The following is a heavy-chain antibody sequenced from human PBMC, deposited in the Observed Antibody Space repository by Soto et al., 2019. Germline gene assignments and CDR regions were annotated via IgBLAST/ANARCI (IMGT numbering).Heavy chain of an antibody. D-gene: IGHD6-13*01. V-gene: IGHV3-48*02. Sequence: EMQLVESGGGLVQPGGSLRLSCAASGFTFRSYSMNWVRQAPGKGLEWVSYISISSRTIYYADSVKGRFTISRDDAKNSLYLQMNSMRDADTSVYYCARDNGIAGSFDPWGQGTLVTVSS. CDR1: GFTFRSYS. J-gene: IGHJ5*02. CDR2: ISISSRTI. CDR3: ARDNGIAGSFDP.